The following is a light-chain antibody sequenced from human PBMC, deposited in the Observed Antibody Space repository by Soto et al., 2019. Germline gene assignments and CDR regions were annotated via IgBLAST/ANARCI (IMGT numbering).Light chain of an antibody. Sequence: EIVLTQPPGTLSLSPGERATLSCRASQSVSSSYLAWYQQKPGQAPRLLIYGASSRATGIPDRFSGSGSGTDFTRTISRLEPEDFAVYYCQQYCSSPPLTFGGGTKVEIK. V-gene: IGKV3-20*01. CDR2: GAS. CDR1: QSVSSSY. CDR3: QQYCSSPPLT. J-gene: IGKJ4*01.